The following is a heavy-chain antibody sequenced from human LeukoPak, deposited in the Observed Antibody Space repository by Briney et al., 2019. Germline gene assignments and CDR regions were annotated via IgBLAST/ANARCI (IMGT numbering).Heavy chain of an antibody. CDR3: ARHMFPYYDILTGYSALDY. J-gene: IGHJ4*02. CDR2: ISPYNGNT. D-gene: IGHD3-9*01. Sequence: ASVKVSCKASGYAFNDHDISWVRQAPGQGLEWMGWISPYNGNTKYAQNLQGRVTMTTDTSTGTVYMELRSLRSDDTALYYCARHMFPYYDILTGYSALDYWGQGALVTVSS. CDR1: GYAFNDHD. V-gene: IGHV1-18*01.